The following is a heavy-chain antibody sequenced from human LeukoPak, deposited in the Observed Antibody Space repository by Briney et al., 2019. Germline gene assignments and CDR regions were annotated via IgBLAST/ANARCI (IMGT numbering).Heavy chain of an antibody. V-gene: IGHV3-30*04. J-gene: IGHJ4*02. CDR2: ISYDGSNK. D-gene: IGHD3-22*01. CDR3: AILPYYYDSSGYRIMDY. CDR1: GFTFSSYA. Sequence: HPGGSLRLSCAASGFTFSSYAMHWVRQAPGKGLEWVAVISYDGSNKYYADSVKGRFTISRDNSKNTLYLQMNSLRAEDTAVYYCAILPYYYDSSGYRIMDYWGQGTLVTVSS.